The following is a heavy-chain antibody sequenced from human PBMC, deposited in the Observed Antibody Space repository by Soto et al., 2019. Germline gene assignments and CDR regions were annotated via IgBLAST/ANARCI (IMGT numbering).Heavy chain of an antibody. CDR2: IRSKAYGGTT. CDR1: GFTFGDYA. V-gene: IGHV3-49*03. CDR3: TRSPHHITILPSYYFDY. J-gene: IGHJ4*02. Sequence: GGSLRLSCTASGFTFGDYAMSWFRQAPGKGLEWVGFIRSKAYGGTTEYAASVKGRFTISRDDSKSIAYLQMNNLKTEDTAVYYCTRSPHHITILPSYYFDYWGQGTLVTAPQ. D-gene: IGHD3-3*01.